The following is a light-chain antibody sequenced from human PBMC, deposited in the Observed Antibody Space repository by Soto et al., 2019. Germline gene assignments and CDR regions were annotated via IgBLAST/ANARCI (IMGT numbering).Light chain of an antibody. CDR1: NIGRKS. J-gene: IGLJ3*02. CDR2: DDS. CDR3: QVWDGSSDHHWV. Sequence: SSELTQPPSVSVAPGQTARITCGGNNIGRKSVHWYQQMPGQAPVLVVYDDSARPSGIPERISGSNSGNTATLTVTRVEAGDEADYYCQVWDGSSDHHWVFGGGTKLTVL. V-gene: IGLV3-21*02.